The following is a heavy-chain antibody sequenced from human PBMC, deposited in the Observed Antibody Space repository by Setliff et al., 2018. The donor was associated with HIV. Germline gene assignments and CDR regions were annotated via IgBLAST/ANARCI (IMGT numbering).Heavy chain of an antibody. V-gene: IGHV4-39*01. D-gene: IGHD1-1*01. CDR3: ARLRGLNLEPFDY. J-gene: IGHJ4*02. CDR1: GDSISTSNSY. Sequence: PSETLSLTCTVSGDSISTSNSYWGWVRQPPGKGLEWIGSVYYSGSTYYNPSLKSRLTISVDTSTNKFSLKLSSVTAADTAVYYCARLRGLNLEPFDYWGQGTLVTAPQ. CDR2: VYYSGST.